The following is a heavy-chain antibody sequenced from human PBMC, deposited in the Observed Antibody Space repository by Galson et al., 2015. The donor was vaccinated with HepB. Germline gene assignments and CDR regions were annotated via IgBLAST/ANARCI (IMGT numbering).Heavy chain of an antibody. V-gene: IGHV1-46*01. J-gene: IGHJ4*02. CDR3: ARGRPVVPAAI. CDR1: GYTFISYY. Sequence: SVKVSCKASGYTFISYYIHWVRQAPGQGFEWMGTINPSDGRINYAQKFEGRVSMTRDTSTSTVYMELRSLISDDTAVYFCARGRPVVPAAIWGQGTLVTVSS. CDR2: INPSDGRI. D-gene: IGHD2-2*02.